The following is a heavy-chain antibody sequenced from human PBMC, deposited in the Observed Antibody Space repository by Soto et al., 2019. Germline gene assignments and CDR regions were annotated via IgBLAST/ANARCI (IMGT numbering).Heavy chain of an antibody. CDR2: LIPIFGTA. V-gene: IGHV1-69*01. CDR1: GGTFSSYA. Sequence: QVQLVQYGAEVKEPGSEEKVSCKASGGTFSSYAISWVRQAPGQGLEWMGGLIPIFGTANYAQKFQGRVTITADESTSTAYMELSSLRSEDTAVDYCARDRRSGYYDMLTGYYRPATMDVWGQGTTVTVSS. CDR3: ARDRRSGYYDMLTGYYRPATMDV. J-gene: IGHJ6*02. D-gene: IGHD3-9*01.